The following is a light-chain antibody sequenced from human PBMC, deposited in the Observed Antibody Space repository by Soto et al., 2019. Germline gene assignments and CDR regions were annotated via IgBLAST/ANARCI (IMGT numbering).Light chain of an antibody. CDR3: MQASLFPYT. Sequence: DIVMTQTPLSSPVTLGQPASISCRSSQSIVHSVRNTYLSWLQQRPGQPQRLLVYKISSRFTRVPDRFSGSGAGTDFTLKISRAEAEDVGVYYCMQASLFPYTFGQGTKLEIK. CDR2: KIS. J-gene: IGKJ2*01. CDR1: QSIVHSVRNTY. V-gene: IGKV2-24*01.